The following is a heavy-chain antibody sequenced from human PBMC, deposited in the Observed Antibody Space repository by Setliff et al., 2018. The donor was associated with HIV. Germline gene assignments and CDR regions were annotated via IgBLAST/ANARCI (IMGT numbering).Heavy chain of an antibody. D-gene: IGHD4-17*01. CDR1: GDSIKGPW. Sequence: SETLSLTCTVSGDSIKGPWWWSWIRQSPGRELEWIGYIYSTGSTNYNPSLQSRVSISMDASKNKFSLKVTSVTSADTAVYYCAKGAGFYGDYTFDHWGQGRQVTVSS. CDR3: AKGAGFYGDYTFDH. CDR2: IYSTGST. J-gene: IGHJ4*02. V-gene: IGHV4-59*11.